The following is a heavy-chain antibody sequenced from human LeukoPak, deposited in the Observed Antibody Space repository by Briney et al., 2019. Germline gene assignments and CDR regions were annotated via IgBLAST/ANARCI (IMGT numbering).Heavy chain of an antibody. CDR3: AKDRSSSWSFDY. D-gene: IGHD6-13*01. CDR1: GFTFSRNG. Sequence: PGRSLRLSCAASGFTFSRNGMHWVRQAPGKGLEWVSVISPDGSSQDYADSVKGRFTISRDNSVNTLYLQMNGLRAEDTAVYYCAKDRSSSWSFDYWGQGTLVTVSS. J-gene: IGHJ4*02. CDR2: ISPDGSSQ. V-gene: IGHV3-30*18.